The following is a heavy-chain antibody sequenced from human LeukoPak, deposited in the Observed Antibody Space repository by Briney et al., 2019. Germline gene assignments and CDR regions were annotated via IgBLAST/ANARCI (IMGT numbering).Heavy chain of an antibody. CDR3: ARDYSYGYKDY. CDR2: INPSGGST. Sequence: ASVKVSCKASGYTLTSYYMHWVRQAPGQGLERMGIINPSGGSTSYAQKFQGRVTMTRDTPTSTVYMELSSLRSEDTAVYYCARDYSYGYKDYWGQGTLVTVSS. CDR1: GYTLTSYY. J-gene: IGHJ4*02. D-gene: IGHD5-18*01. V-gene: IGHV1-46*01.